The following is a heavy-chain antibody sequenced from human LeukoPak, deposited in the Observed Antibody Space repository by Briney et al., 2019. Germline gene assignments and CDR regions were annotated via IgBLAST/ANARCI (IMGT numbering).Heavy chain of an antibody. CDR1: GFTFSSYW. V-gene: IGHV3-7*04. J-gene: IGHJ4*02. Sequence: PGGSLRLSCAASGFTFSSYWMSWVRQAPGKGLEWVADIKQDGSEKNYVDSVKGRFTISRDDAKKSLYLQMNSLRAEDTAVYYCARGLLAAAGIDYWGQGALVTVSS. CDR3: ARGLLAAAGIDY. D-gene: IGHD6-13*01. CDR2: IKQDGSEK.